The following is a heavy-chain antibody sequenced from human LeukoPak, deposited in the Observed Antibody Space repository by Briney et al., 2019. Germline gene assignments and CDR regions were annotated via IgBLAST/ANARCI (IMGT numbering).Heavy chain of an antibody. CDR2: INHSGST. V-gene: IGHV4-34*01. D-gene: IGHD3-10*01. CDR1: GGSFSGYY. J-gene: IGHJ3*02. Sequence: SETLSLTCAVYGGSFSGYYWSRIRQPPGKGLECIGEINHSGSTNYNPSLKSRVTISVDTSKNQFSLKLSSVTAADTAVYYCARGFPRGGAFDIWGQGTMVTVSS. CDR3: ARGFPRGGAFDI.